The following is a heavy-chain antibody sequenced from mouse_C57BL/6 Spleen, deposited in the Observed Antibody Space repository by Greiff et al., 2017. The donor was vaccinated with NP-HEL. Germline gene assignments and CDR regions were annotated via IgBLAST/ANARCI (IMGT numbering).Heavy chain of an antibody. CDR2: ISDGGSYT. Sequence: EVKVEESGGGLVKPGGSLKLSCAASGFTFSSYAMSWVRQTPEKRLEWVATISDGGSYTYYPDNVKGRFTISRDNAKNNLYLQMSHLKSEDTAMYYCARDQLRLRFYAMDYWGQGTSVTVSS. J-gene: IGHJ4*01. D-gene: IGHD3-2*02. V-gene: IGHV5-4*01. CDR1: GFTFSSYA. CDR3: ARDQLRLRFYAMDY.